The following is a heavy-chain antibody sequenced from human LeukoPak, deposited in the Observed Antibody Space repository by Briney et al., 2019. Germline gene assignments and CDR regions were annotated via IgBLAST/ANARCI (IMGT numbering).Heavy chain of an antibody. D-gene: IGHD4-11*01. CDR3: ARDTGSYYYYYGMDV. Sequence: SGTLSLTCTVSGGSISSYSWNWVREPPGRGLEWIGYIYYSGSTNYNPSLKSRVTISVDTSRNQFSLKLSSVTTADTAVYYCARDTGSYYYYYGMDVWGQGTTVTVSS. CDR2: IYYSGST. V-gene: IGHV4-59*13. J-gene: IGHJ6*02. CDR1: GGSISSYS.